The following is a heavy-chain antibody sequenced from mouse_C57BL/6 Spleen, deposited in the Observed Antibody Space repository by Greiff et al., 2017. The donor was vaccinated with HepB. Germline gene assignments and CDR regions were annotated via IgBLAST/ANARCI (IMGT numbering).Heavy chain of an antibody. CDR3: ARADYGNSYAMDY. CDR1: GYTFTSYW. Sequence: QVQLQQPGAELVKPGASVKLSCKASGYTFTSYWMQWVKQRPGQGLEWIGEIDPSDSYTNYNQKFKGKATLTVDTSSSTAYMQLSSLTSEDSAVYYCARADYGNSYAMDYWGQGTSVTVSS. V-gene: IGHV1-50*01. J-gene: IGHJ4*01. CDR2: IDPSDSYT. D-gene: IGHD2-1*01.